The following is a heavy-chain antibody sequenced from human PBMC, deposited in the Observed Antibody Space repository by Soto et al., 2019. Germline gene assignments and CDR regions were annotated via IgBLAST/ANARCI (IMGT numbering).Heavy chain of an antibody. D-gene: IGHD2-15*01. CDR3: ARYALVVAANRDAFDI. Sequence: GGSLRLSCAASGFTFSSYWMSWVRQAPGKGLEWVANIKQDGSEKYYVDSVKGRFTISRDNAKNSLYLQMNSLRAEDTAVYYCARYALVVAANRDAFDIWGQGTMVTVSS. V-gene: IGHV3-7*01. CDR2: IKQDGSEK. CDR1: GFTFSSYW. J-gene: IGHJ3*02.